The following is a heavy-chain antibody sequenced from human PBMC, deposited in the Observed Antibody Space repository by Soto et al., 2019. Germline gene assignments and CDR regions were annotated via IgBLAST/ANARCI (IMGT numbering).Heavy chain of an antibody. V-gene: IGHV4-30-4*01. CDR2: IYYSGST. D-gene: IGHD3-10*01. J-gene: IGHJ6*02. Sequence: PSETLSLTCTVSGGSISSGDYYWSWIRQPPGKGLEWIGYIYYSGSTYYNPSLKCRVTISVDTSKNQFSLKLSAVTAAATAVYYCARDWWSHGSVSSSYGMDVWGQGTTVTVSS. CDR3: ARDWWSHGSVSSSYGMDV. CDR1: GGSISSGDYY.